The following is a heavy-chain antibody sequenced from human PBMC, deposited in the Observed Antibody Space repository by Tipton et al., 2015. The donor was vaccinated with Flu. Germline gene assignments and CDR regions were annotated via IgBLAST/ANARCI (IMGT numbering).Heavy chain of an antibody. V-gene: IGHV4-38-2*01. CDR3: ARRDYSNYVWHPQSGFDP. CDR1: GDSISSGYY. Sequence: LRLSCAVSGDSISSGYYWGWIRQFPGKGLEWIGTVSRTGSTFYHPSLKSRVTISIDTSKNQFSLKMTSVTATDMAVYYCARRDYSNYVWHPQSGFDPWGQGDLVAVSS. J-gene: IGHJ5*02. D-gene: IGHD4-11*01. CDR2: VSRTGST.